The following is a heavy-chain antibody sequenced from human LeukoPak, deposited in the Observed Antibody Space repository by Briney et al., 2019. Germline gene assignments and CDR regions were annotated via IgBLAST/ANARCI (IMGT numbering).Heavy chain of an antibody. D-gene: IGHD3-16*01. CDR1: GFTFSSHW. J-gene: IGHJ5*02. CDR2: IKADGSEA. CDR3: ASQSYARFDR. Sequence: GGSLRLSWAASGFTFSSHWISWVRQAPGKGLELVGNIKADGSEAYHVDSVKGRFTISRDNARNSLFLQMNSLRVEDTAVYYCASQSYARFDRWRQGLLVTVSS. V-gene: IGHV3-7*01.